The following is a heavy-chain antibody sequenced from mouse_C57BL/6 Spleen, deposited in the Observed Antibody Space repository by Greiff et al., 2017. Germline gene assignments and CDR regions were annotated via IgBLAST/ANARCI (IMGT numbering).Heavy chain of an antibody. Sequence: VQLQQPGAELVRPGSSVKLSCKASGYTFTSYWMDWVKQRPGQGLEWIGNIYPSDSETHYNQKFKDKATLTVDKSSSTAYMQLSSLTSEDSAVYYCARGLNYYGSSPDYWGQGTTLTVSS. CDR1: GYTFTSYW. J-gene: IGHJ2*01. D-gene: IGHD1-1*01. CDR2: IYPSDSET. V-gene: IGHV1-61*01. CDR3: ARGLNYYGSSPDY.